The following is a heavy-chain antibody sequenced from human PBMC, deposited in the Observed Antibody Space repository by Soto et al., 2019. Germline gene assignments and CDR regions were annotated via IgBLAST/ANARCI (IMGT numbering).Heavy chain of an antibody. V-gene: IGHV4-34*01. CDR2: INHSGST. J-gene: IGHJ6*02. Sequence: LSLTCAVYGGSFSGYYWSWIRQPPGKGLEWIGEINHSGSTNYNPSLKSRVTISVDTSKNQFSLKLSSVTAADTAVYYCARAHYYGSGSYYNEDGMDVWGQGTTVTVSS. D-gene: IGHD3-10*01. CDR3: ARAHYYGSGSYYNEDGMDV. CDR1: GGSFSGYY.